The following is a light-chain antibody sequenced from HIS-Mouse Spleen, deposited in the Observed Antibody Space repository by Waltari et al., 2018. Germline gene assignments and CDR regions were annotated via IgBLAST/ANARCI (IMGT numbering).Light chain of an antibody. J-gene: IGLJ3*02. CDR1: SSNIGCHT. CDR2: SNN. Sequence: QSVLTQPPSASGTPGQRATIPCSGRSSNIGCHTATWYHHLPGTAPKLLIYSNNQRPSGVPDRFSGSKSGTSASLAISGLQSEDEADYYCAAWDDSLNAVFGGGTKLTVL. V-gene: IGLV1-44*01. CDR3: AAWDDSLNAV.